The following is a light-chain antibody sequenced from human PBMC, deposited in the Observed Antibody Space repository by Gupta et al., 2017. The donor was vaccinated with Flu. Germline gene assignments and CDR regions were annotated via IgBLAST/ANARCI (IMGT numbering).Light chain of an antibody. CDR2: KAS. CDR3: QQHNSPPYS. CDR1: QSISSW. Sequence: ASMGDRVTITCRASQSISSWLAWYQQKPGKVPKLLIYKASSLESGVPSRFSGSGSGTEFTLTISSLQPDDFATYYCQQHNSPPYSFGQGTKLEIK. J-gene: IGKJ2*03. V-gene: IGKV1-5*03.